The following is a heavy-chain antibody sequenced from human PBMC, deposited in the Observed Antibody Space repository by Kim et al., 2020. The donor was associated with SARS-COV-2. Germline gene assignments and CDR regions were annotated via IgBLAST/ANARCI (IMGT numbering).Heavy chain of an antibody. CDR1: GDSVSSNSAA. J-gene: IGHJ3*02. V-gene: IGHV6-1*01. D-gene: IGHD1-7*01. CDR3: ARAQDIPIITGTTGPPPDAFDI. CDR2: TYYRSKWYN. Sequence: SQTLSLTCAISGDSVSSNSAAWNWIRQSPSRGLEWLGRTYYRSKWYNDYAVSVKSRITINPDTSKNQFSLQLNSVTPEDTAVYYCARAQDIPIITGTTGPPPDAFDIWGQGTMVTASS.